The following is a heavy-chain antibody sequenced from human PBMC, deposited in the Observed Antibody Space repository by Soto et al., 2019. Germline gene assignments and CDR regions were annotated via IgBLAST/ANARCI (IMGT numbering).Heavy chain of an antibody. V-gene: IGHV3-7*01. CDR1: GFTFSSYW. Sequence: GGSLRLSCAASGFTFSSYWMSWVRQAPGKGLEWVANIKQDGSEKYYVDSVKGRFTISRDNAKNSLYLQINSLRAEDTAVYYCARGGLAARPAQYYFDYWGQGTLVTVSS. J-gene: IGHJ4*02. D-gene: IGHD6-6*01. CDR2: IKQDGSEK. CDR3: ARGGLAARPAQYYFDY.